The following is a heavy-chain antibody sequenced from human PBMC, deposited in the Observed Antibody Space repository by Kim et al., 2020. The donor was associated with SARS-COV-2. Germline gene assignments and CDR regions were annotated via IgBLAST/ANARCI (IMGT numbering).Heavy chain of an antibody. CDR1: GYTLTSDY. D-gene: IGHD6-13*01. V-gene: IGHV1-46*04. J-gene: IGHJ4*02. Sequence: ASVKVSCKASGYTLTSDYMHWLRQAPGQGLEWMGIITPNSGRTTYAQKLQGRVTMSTDTSASTIYMELSSLRSDDTAMYYCARDFGGSWTWADWGQGTLVTVSS. CDR2: ITPNSGRT. CDR3: ARDFGGSWTWAD.